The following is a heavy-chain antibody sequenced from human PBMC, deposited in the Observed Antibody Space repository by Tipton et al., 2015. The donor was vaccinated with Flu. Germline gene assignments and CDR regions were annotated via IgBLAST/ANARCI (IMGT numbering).Heavy chain of an antibody. CDR2: IYTSGST. Sequence: TLSLTCTVSVGSISSGSYYWSWIRQPAGKGLEWIGRIYTSGSTNYNPSLKSRVTISVDTSKNQFSLKLSSVTAADTAVYYCARDNYDYVWGSYRYNYFDDWGQGTLVTVSS. J-gene: IGHJ4*02. D-gene: IGHD3-16*02. CDR1: VGSISSGSYY. V-gene: IGHV4-61*02. CDR3: ARDNYDYVWGSYRYNYFDD.